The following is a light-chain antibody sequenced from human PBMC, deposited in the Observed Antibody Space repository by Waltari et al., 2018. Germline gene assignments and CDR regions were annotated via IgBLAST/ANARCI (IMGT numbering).Light chain of an antibody. V-gene: IGLV2-14*01. Sequence: QSALTQPASVSGSPGQSITISCTGTSNDVGGYNYVSWYQQHPGKAPKLMIYEVSNRPSGFSNRFAGSKSGNTASLTISGLQAEDAADYYCSSYTSITTLVFGGGTKLTVL. CDR2: EVS. CDR3: SSYTSITTLV. J-gene: IGLJ3*02. CDR1: SNDVGGYNY.